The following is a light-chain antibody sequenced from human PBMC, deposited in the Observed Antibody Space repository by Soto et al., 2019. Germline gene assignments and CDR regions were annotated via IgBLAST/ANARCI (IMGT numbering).Light chain of an antibody. CDR1: QSISGW. V-gene: IGKV1-5*03. Sequence: DIQMTHSPSTLSASVGDGVAITCRASQSISGWLAWYQQKPGKAPQLLIYKASNLESGVPSRFSGSGSGTEFTLTFSSLQPDDFATYYCQQYNSYSLTFGGGTKVDIK. J-gene: IGKJ4*01. CDR2: KAS. CDR3: QQYNSYSLT.